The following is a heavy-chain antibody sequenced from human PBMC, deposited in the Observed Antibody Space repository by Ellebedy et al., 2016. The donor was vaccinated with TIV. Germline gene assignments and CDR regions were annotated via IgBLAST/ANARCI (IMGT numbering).Heavy chain of an antibody. Sequence: SETLSLTXPVSGGSISSYFWSWIRQPAGKGLEWIGCIYTTGTTNYSPSLKSRVTISLDTSKKQFSLNITSVTAADTAFYYCARGSMVRGLAGWGQGTLVTVSS. CDR3: ARGSMVRGLAG. V-gene: IGHV4-4*07. J-gene: IGHJ4*02. D-gene: IGHD3-10*01. CDR1: GGSISSYF. CDR2: IYTTGTT.